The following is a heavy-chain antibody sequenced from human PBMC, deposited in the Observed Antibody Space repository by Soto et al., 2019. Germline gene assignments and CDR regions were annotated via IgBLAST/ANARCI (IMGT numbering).Heavy chain of an antibody. V-gene: IGHV4-31*03. CDR2: IYYSGST. Sequence: PSETLSLTCTVSGGSISSGGYYWSWIRQHPGKGLEWIGYIYYSGSTYYNPSLKSRVTISVDTSKNQFSLKLSSVTAAETAVYYCARDSGGYSPATYNWNYGSYYYYYYGMDVWGQGTTVTVSS. D-gene: IGHD1-7*01. J-gene: IGHJ6*02. CDR3: ARDSGGYSPATYNWNYGSYYYYYYGMDV. CDR1: GGSISSGGYY.